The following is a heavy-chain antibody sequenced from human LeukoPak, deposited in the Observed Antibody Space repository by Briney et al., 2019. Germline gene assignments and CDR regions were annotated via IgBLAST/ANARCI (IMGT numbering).Heavy chain of an antibody. V-gene: IGHV3-21*04. Sequence: GGSLRLSCAVSGFTFSSYSMSWVRQAPGKGLEWVSSISSSGTYKYYADSVKGRFTISRDNSKNTLYLQMNSLRAEDAALYYCAKDLEAVAGTWGYFDYWGQGTLVTVSS. CDR2: ISSSGTYK. J-gene: IGHJ4*02. D-gene: IGHD6-19*01. CDR3: AKDLEAVAGTWGYFDY. CDR1: GFTFSSYS.